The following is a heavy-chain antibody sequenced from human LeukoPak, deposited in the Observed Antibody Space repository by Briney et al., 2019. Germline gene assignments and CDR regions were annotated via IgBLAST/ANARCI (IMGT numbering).Heavy chain of an antibody. V-gene: IGHV1-18*01. CDR3: ARDGNGPADY. J-gene: IGHJ4*02. CDR1: GYTFTSYG. Sequence: ASVKVSCKASGYTFTSYGISWVRQAPGQGLEWMGWITGYNGNTHYAQNFQGRFTMTTDTSTSTAYMELWSLRSDDTAVYYCARDGNGPADYWGQGTPVTVSS. CDR2: ITGYNGNT. D-gene: IGHD2-8*01.